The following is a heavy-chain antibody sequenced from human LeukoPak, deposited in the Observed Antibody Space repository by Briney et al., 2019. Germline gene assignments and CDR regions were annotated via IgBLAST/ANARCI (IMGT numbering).Heavy chain of an antibody. CDR3: AKDSRGWLYNFDY. D-gene: IGHD2-2*02. CDR1: GGSISSSSYY. V-gene: IGHV4-39*07. CDR2: IYYSGST. Sequence: SETLSLTCTVSGGSISSSSYYWGWIRQPPGKGLEWIGSIYYSGSTYYNPSLKSRVTISVDTSKNQFSLKLSSVTAADTAVYYCAKDSRGWLYNFDYWGPGTLVTVSS. J-gene: IGHJ4*02.